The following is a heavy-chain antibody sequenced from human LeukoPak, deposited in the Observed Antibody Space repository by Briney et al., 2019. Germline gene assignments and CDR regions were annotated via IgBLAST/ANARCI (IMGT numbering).Heavy chain of an antibody. CDR2: MYTSGGT. D-gene: IGHD6-19*01. J-gene: IGHJ4*02. V-gene: IGHV4-4*07. Sequence: PSETLSLTCTVSGGSISSYYWSWIRQPAGKGLEWIGRMYTSGGTNYNPSLKSRVTMSVDTSKNQFSLRLSSVTAADTAIYYCAREEGSSPMSYFDHWGQGTLVTVSS. CDR1: GGSISSYY. CDR3: AREEGSSPMSYFDH.